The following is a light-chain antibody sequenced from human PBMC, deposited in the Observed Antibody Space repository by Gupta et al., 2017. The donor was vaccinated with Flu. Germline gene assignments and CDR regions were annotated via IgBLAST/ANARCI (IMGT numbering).Light chain of an antibody. CDR1: SSDIGSYNY. CDR3: SSYTGSVTV. V-gene: IGLV2-14*01. Sequence: QSALTQPASVSASPGPSITISCTGTSSDIGSYNYVSWYQQYPGKVPKLLIYEVSYRPSGISDRFSGSKSGNTASLTISGLQADDKADYYCSSYTGSVTVFGGGTMLTVL. CDR2: EVS. J-gene: IGLJ3*02.